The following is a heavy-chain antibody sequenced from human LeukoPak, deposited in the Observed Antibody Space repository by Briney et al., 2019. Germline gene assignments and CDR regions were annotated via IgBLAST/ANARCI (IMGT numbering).Heavy chain of an antibody. V-gene: IGHV1-2*06. Sequence: PMASVKVSCKASGYTFTGYYMHWVRQAPGQGLEWMGRINPNSGGTNYAQKFQGRVTMTRDTSISTAYMELSRLRSDDTAVYYCARYFPGIAAAYYYYYGMDVWGQGTTVTVSS. CDR2: INPNSGGT. J-gene: IGHJ6*01. CDR1: GYTFTGYY. D-gene: IGHD6-13*01. CDR3: ARYFPGIAAAYYYYYGMDV.